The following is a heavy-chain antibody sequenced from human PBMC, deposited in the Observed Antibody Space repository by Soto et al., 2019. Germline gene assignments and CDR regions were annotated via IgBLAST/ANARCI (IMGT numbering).Heavy chain of an antibody. CDR1: GFTFSSYA. V-gene: IGHV3-30-3*01. CDR3: ARAYEGDYFDY. J-gene: IGHJ4*02. CDR2: ISYDGSNK. Sequence: GGSLRLSCAASGFTFSSYAMHWVRQAPGKGLEWVAVISYDGSNKYYAESVKGRFTISRDNSKNTLYLQMNSLRDEDTAVYYCARAYEGDYFDYWGQGT. D-gene: IGHD3-16*01.